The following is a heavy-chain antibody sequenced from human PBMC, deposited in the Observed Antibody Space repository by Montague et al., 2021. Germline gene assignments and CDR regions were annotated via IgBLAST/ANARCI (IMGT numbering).Heavy chain of an antibody. CDR2: IYYSGST. J-gene: IGHJ6*02. V-gene: IGHV4-61*01. CDR3: TRGSIENGHGLGMDHYYDMDV. D-gene: IGHD5-24*01. Sequence: SETLSLTCTVSGGSVSSGSYYWSWIRQPPGKGLEWIVYIYYSGSTNYNPSLNSRVTISVDTSKNQFSLRLSSVTAADTSVYYCTRGSIENGHGLGMDHYYDMDVWGQGTTVTVSS. CDR1: GGSVSSGSYY.